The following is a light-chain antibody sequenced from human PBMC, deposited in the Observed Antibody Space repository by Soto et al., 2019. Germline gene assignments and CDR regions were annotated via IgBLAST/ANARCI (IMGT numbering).Light chain of an antibody. CDR3: QQYGSSPPFT. Sequence: IVLTQSPCTLSLSPGERATLSCRASQSVSSSYLAWYQQKPGQAPRLLIYGASSRATGIPDRFGGSGSGTDFTLTISRLEPEDFAVYYCQQYGSSPPFTFGQGTKVAIK. J-gene: IGKJ1*01. CDR2: GAS. V-gene: IGKV3-20*01. CDR1: QSVSSSY.